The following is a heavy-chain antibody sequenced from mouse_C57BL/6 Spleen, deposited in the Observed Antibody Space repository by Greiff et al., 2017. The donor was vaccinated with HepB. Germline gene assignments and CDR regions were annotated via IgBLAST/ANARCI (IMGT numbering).Heavy chain of an antibody. J-gene: IGHJ4*01. V-gene: IGHV1-54*01. CDR1: GYAFTNYL. CDR3: ARGRSSPYAMDY. D-gene: IGHD1-1*01. CDR2: INPGSGGT. Sequence: QVQLQQSGAELVRPGTSVKVSCKASGYAFTNYLIEWVKQRPGQGLEWIGVINPGSGGTNYNEKFKGKATLTADKSSSTAYMQLSSLTSEDSAVYCCARGRSSPYAMDYWGQGTSVTVSS.